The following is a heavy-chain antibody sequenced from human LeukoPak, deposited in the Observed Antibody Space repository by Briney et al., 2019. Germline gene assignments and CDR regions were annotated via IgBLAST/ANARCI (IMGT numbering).Heavy chain of an antibody. V-gene: IGHV3-53*01. J-gene: IGHJ4*02. CDR1: GFXXSTKY. Sequence: GSLRLXXAASGFXXSTKYMNXVRQAPGKGLEWVSVIYSGGSIYYADSVKGRFTISRDNSRNTLFLQMNSLRAEDTAVYYCARGWAYFDYWGQGTLVTVSS. CDR2: IYSGGSI. CDR3: ARGWAYFDY. D-gene: IGHD1-26*01.